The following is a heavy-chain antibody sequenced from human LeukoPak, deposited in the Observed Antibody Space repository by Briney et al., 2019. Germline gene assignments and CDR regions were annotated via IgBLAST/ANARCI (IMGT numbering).Heavy chain of an antibody. D-gene: IGHD1-14*01. CDR1: GGSISSYY. Sequence: SETLSLTCTVSGGSISSYYWSWIRQPPGKGLEWIGYIYYSGSTNYNPSLKSRVTISVDTSKNQFSLKLSSVTTADTAVYYCAREAEGYFDFWGQGAQVTVSS. V-gene: IGHV4-59*12. CDR3: AREAEGYFDF. CDR2: IYYSGST. J-gene: IGHJ4*02.